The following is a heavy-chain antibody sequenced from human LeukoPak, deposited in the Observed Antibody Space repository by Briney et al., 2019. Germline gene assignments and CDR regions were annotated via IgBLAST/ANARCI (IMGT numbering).Heavy chain of an antibody. D-gene: IGHD5-24*01. J-gene: IGHJ4*02. CDR1: GFTFSSSS. Sequence: GGSLRLSCAASGFTFSSSSMNWVRQAPGKGLEFVSSISPSSSYVYYADSVKGRFTISRDDAKNSLFLQMNSLRAEDTAVYYCARPDGYNYEISFDYWGQGTLVTVSS. V-gene: IGHV3-21*06. CDR2: ISPSSSYV. CDR3: ARPDGYNYEISFDY.